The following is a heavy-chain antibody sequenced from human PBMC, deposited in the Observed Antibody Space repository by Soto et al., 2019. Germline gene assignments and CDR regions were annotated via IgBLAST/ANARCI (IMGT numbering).Heavy chain of an antibody. V-gene: IGHV2-26*01. CDR3: ARILRPPEYYHYYMDV. Sequence: QVTLKESGPVLVKPTETLTLTCTVSGFSLSNARMGVSWIRQPPGKALEWIAHIFSNDEKSYSTSLKNRLTISKDSSKSQVVLTMTNMDPVDTATYSCARILRPPEYYHYYMDVWGKGSTVTVSS. CDR1: GFSLSNARMG. J-gene: IGHJ6*03. CDR2: IFSNDEK.